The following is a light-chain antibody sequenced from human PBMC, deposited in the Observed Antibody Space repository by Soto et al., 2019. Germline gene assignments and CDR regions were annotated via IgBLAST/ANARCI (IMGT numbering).Light chain of an antibody. CDR2: DVT. V-gene: IGLV2-14*01. CDR1: SSDVGGYNY. J-gene: IGLJ2*01. Sequence: QSVLTQPASVSGSPGQSITISCTGTSSDVGGYNYVSWYQQYPGKAPKLMIFDVTNRPSGVSNRFSGSKSGNTASLTISGLQAEDEADYYCCSYTSSSTLVFGGGTKLTVL. CDR3: CSYTSSSTLV.